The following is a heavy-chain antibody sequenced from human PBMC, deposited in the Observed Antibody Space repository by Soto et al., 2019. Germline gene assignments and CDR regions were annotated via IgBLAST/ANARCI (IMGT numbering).Heavy chain of an antibody. J-gene: IGHJ4*02. D-gene: IGHD3-10*01. Sequence: PGGSLRLSCAASGFTFSSYEMNWVRQAPGRGLEWVSYISSSGSTIYYADSVKGRFTISRDNAENSLYLQMNSLRAEDTAVYYCARTEGDMVRGVIGGYFDYWGQGTLVTVSS. CDR3: ARTEGDMVRGVIGGYFDY. V-gene: IGHV3-48*03. CDR2: ISSSGSTI. CDR1: GFTFSSYE.